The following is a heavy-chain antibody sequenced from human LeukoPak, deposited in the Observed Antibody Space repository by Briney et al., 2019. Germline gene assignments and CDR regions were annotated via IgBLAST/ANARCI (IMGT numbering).Heavy chain of an antibody. CDR1: GDSISSYY. V-gene: IGHV4-59*01. CDR2: IYYSGST. J-gene: IGHJ4*02. CDR3: ARLQWLVSYYFDY. Sequence: SETLSLTCTVSGDSISSYYWSWIRQPPGKGLEWIGYIYYSGSTNYNPSLKSRVTISVDTSKNQFSLKLSSVTAADTAVYYCARLQWLVSYYFDYWGQGTLVTVSS. D-gene: IGHD6-19*01.